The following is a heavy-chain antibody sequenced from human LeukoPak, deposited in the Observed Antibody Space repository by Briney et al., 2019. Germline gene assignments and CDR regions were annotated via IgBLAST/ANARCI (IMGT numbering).Heavy chain of an antibody. CDR3: AKAAQVAGRPNLGGHFDY. J-gene: IGHJ4*02. Sequence: GGFLRLSCAASEFTFSSYAMSWVRQAPGKGLEWVSAISGSGGRTYYAESVKGRFTISRDNNENTLYLQMNSLRAEDTAVYYCAKAAQVAGRPNLGGHFDYWGQGTLVTVSS. V-gene: IGHV3-23*01. CDR1: EFTFSSYA. CDR2: ISGSGGRT. D-gene: IGHD6-6*01.